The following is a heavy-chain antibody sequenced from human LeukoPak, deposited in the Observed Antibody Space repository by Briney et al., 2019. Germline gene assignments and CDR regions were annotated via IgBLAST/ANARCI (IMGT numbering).Heavy chain of an antibody. CDR2: ISGSGGST. Sequence: GGSLRLSCAASGFTFSSYAVSWVRQAPGKGLEWVSVISGSGGSTYYADSVKGRFTISRDNSKNTLYLQMNSLRAEDTAVYYCAKGGITMIVRVGMDVWGQGTTVTVSS. CDR3: AKGGITMIVRVGMDV. CDR1: GFTFSSYA. J-gene: IGHJ6*02. V-gene: IGHV3-23*01. D-gene: IGHD3-22*01.